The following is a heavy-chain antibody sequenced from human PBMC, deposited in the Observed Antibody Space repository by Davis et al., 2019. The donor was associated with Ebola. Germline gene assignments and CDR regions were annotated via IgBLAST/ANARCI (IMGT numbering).Heavy chain of an antibody. CDR3: AKDTSNIWFDI. J-gene: IGHJ3*02. D-gene: IGHD1-26*01. Sequence: GESLKISCAASGFTFSRSWMSWVRQAPGKGLEWVANIKHDGSEKYYVDSVKGRFTISRDNSKNTLYLQMNGLRVEDTAIYYCAKDTSNIWFDIWGQGTNVTVSS. CDR2: IKHDGSEK. V-gene: IGHV3-7*03. CDR1: GFTFSRSW.